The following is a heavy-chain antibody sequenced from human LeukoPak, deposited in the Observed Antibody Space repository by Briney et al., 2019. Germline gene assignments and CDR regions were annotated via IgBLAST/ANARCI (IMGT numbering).Heavy chain of an antibody. V-gene: IGHV3-23*01. CDR1: GITLSNYG. J-gene: IGHJ6*03. CDR2: ISGSGGGT. CDR3: ARTLVDTTMPGYYFSYYMDV. D-gene: IGHD5-18*01. Sequence: PGGSLRLSCAVSGITLSNYGMNWVRQAPGKGLEWVAGISGSGGGTNYADSVKGRFTITRDNSKNTLFVQMNSLRAEDTAVYYCARTLVDTTMPGYYFSYYMDVWGKGTAVTVSS.